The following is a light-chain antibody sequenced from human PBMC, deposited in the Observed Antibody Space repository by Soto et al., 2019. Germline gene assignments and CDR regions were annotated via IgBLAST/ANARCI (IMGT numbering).Light chain of an antibody. J-gene: IGLJ3*02. CDR3: SSYVSKNSLM. CDR2: DVT. CDR1: SSDVETYKY. Sequence: QSALTQPASVSASAGQSITISCTGTSSDVETYKYVSWYQQRAGKVPKLILYDVTDRPSGISPRFSGSKSGNTASLTISGLQPEDKADYYCSSYVSKNSLMFGGGTKLTVL. V-gene: IGLV2-14*03.